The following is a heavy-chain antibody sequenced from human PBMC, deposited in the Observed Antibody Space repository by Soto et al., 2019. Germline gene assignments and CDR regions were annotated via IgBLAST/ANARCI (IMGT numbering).Heavy chain of an antibody. CDR1: GFSFITYG. J-gene: IGHJ4*02. D-gene: IGHD5-12*01. CDR2: IWFDGTNK. V-gene: IGHV3-33*01. Sequence: GGSLRLSCAASGFSFITYGFHWVRQAPGKGLEWVAHIWFDGTNKYYADSVKGRFTISRDNSKNTLYLQMNSLRAEDTAVYYCARDSIGYSQATYPFDSWGQGTLVTVSS. CDR3: ARDSIGYSQATYPFDS.